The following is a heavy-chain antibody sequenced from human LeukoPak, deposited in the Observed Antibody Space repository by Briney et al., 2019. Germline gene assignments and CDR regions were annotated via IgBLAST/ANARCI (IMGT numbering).Heavy chain of an antibody. D-gene: IGHD3-9*01. J-gene: IGHJ4*02. CDR2: IWYDGSNK. V-gene: IGHV3-33*01. CDR3: ARPHYDILTGYYRAYFDY. CDR1: GFTLSSYG. Sequence: GGSLRLSCAASGFTLSSYGMHWVRQAPGKGLEWVAVIWYDGSNKYYADSVKGRFTISRDNSKNTLYLQMNSLRAEDTAVYYCARPHYDILTGYYRAYFDYWGQGTLVTVSS.